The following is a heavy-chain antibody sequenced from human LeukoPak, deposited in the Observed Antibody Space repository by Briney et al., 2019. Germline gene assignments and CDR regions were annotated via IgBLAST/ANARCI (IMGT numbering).Heavy chain of an antibody. D-gene: IGHD5-18*01. CDR2: IYYSGST. CDR3: ARTTEGGYTYDYFYYYYMDV. J-gene: IGHJ6*03. V-gene: IGHV4-59*01. CDR1: GGSISSYY. Sequence: SETLSLTCTVSGGSISSYYWSWIWQPPRKGQGWVWYIYYSGSTNYKSSLKSRVTISVDTSKNKFSLKLSSVTAADTAVYYCARTTEGGYTYDYFYYYYMDVGGKGTTVTISS.